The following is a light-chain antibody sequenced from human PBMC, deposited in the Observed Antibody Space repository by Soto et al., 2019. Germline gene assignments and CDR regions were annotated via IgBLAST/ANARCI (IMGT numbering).Light chain of an antibody. J-gene: IGKJ1*01. CDR2: KAS. Sequence: DIQMTQSPSTLSASVGDRVTITCRASQSISSWLAWYQQKPGKAPKVLIYKASSLESGVPSRFSGSGSGTEFTLTISRLQPDDFATYYCQQYDSYSTFGQGTKVEI. V-gene: IGKV1-5*03. CDR3: QQYDSYST. CDR1: QSISSW.